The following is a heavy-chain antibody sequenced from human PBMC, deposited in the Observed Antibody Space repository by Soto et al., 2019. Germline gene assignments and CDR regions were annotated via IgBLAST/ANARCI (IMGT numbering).Heavy chain of an antibody. CDR2: IYYSGST. D-gene: IGHD3-10*01. J-gene: IGHJ5*02. Sequence: SETLSLTCTVSGGSISSGGYYWSWIRQHPGKGLEWIGYIYYSGSTYYNPSLKSRVTISVDTSKNQFSLKLSSVTAADTAVYYCARGYGSGTYNWFDPWGQGTLVTVSS. CDR3: ARGYGSGTYNWFDP. V-gene: IGHV4-31*03. CDR1: GGSISSGGYY.